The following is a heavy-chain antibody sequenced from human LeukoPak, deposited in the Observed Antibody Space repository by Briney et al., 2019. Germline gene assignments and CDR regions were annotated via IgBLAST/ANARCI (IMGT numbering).Heavy chain of an antibody. V-gene: IGHV3-66*01. Sequence: GGSLRLSCAASGFTVSSNYMSWVRQAPGKGLEWVSVIYSGGSTYYADSVKGRFTISRDNAKNTLYLQMNSLRAEDTAVYYCARDRRARRGTLDYWGQGTLVTVSS. CDR2: IYSGGST. J-gene: IGHJ4*02. CDR3: ARDRRARRGTLDY. D-gene: IGHD1-1*01. CDR1: GFTVSSNY.